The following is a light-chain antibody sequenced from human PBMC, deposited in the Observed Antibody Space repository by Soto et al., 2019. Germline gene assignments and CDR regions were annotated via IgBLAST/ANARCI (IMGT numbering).Light chain of an antibody. Sequence: DIQITQSPSTLSASVGDRVTINCRASQSISSWLAWYQQKPGKAPKLLIYKASGLESGVPSRFSGSGSGTDFTLTISSLQPDDFATYYCQQYNSYSPLTFGGGTKVDIK. CDR2: KAS. J-gene: IGKJ4*01. V-gene: IGKV1-5*03. CDR3: QQYNSYSPLT. CDR1: QSISSW.